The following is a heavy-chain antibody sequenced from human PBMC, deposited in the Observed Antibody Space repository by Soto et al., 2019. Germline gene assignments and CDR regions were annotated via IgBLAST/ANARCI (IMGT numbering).Heavy chain of an antibody. V-gene: IGHV4-39*01. CDR2: IYYSGST. CDR3: ARCPRPNYGGNSDWYFDL. CDR1: GGSISSSSYY. J-gene: IGHJ2*01. D-gene: IGHD4-17*01. Sequence: QLQLQESGPGLVKPSETLSLTCTVSGGSISSSSYYWGWIRQPPGKGLEWIGSIYYSGSTYYNPSLKSRVTISVDTSKNQFSLKLSSVTAADTAVYYCARCPRPNYGGNSDWYFDLWGRGTLVTVSS.